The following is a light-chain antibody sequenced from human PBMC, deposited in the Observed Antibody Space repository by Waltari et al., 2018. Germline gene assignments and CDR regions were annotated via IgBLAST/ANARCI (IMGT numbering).Light chain of an antibody. CDR1: QSVRSK. V-gene: IGKV3-15*01. CDR2: GAS. Sequence: EIVMTQSPATLSVSPGERATLSCRASQSVRSKLAWYQQKPGQAPRLLIYGASTRATGIPTRLSGSGSGTDFTLIISSLQSEDFAVYYCQQYNDWPYTFGQGTKLEI. CDR3: QQYNDWPYT. J-gene: IGKJ2*01.